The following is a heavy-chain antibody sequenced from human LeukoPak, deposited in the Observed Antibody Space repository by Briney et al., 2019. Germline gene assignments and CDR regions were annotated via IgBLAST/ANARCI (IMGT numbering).Heavy chain of an antibody. Sequence: ASVKVSCKASGYTFTGYYMHWVRQAPGQGLEWMGWINPNSGGTNYAQKFQGRVTMTRDTSISTAYMELSRLRSDDTAVYYCARDFAYYYDSSGTGTGDAFDIWGQGTMVTVSS. CDR1: GYTFTGYY. CDR3: ARDFAYYYDSSGTGTGDAFDI. J-gene: IGHJ3*02. CDR2: INPNSGGT. D-gene: IGHD3-22*01. V-gene: IGHV1-2*02.